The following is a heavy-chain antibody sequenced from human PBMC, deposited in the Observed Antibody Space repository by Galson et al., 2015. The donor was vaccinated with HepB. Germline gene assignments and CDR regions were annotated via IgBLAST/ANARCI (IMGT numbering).Heavy chain of an antibody. CDR2: ISWNSGSI. Sequence: SLRLSCAASGFTFDDYAMHWVRHAPGKGLEWVSGISWNSGSIGYADSVKGRFTISRDNAKNSLYLQMNSLRAEDTALYYCAKETYYDSSGYNSAFDIWGQGTMVTVSS. V-gene: IGHV3-9*01. J-gene: IGHJ3*02. CDR1: GFTFDDYA. CDR3: AKETYYDSSGYNSAFDI. D-gene: IGHD3-22*01.